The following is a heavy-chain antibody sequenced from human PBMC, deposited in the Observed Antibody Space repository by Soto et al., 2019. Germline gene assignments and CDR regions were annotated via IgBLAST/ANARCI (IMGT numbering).Heavy chain of an antibody. V-gene: IGHV1-18*01. D-gene: IGHD2-2*01. J-gene: IGHJ4*02. CDR3: AIVPAAMFDY. Sequence: VKVSCKAAGCTVTEYGITWVRQATGQGLEWMGWISNYNGNTNYAQILQGRVTMTRNTSTSTAYMELSSLRSEDTAVYYCAIVPAAMFDYWGQGTLVTVSS. CDR2: ISNYNGNT. CDR1: GCTVTEYG.